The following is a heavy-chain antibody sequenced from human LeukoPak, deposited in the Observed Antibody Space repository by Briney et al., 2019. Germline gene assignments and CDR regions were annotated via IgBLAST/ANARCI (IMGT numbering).Heavy chain of an antibody. CDR3: ARTQYYYYGMDV. V-gene: IGHV4-34*01. CDR2: INHRAST. CDR1: GGSFSGYC. Sequence: SETLSLTCAVYGGSFSGYCWRWIRQPPGKGMEGIGEINHRASTNYNRTLKSRVSISVDTSKNQFSLKLSSVTAADTAVYYCARTQYYYYGMDVWGQGTTVTVSS. J-gene: IGHJ6*02.